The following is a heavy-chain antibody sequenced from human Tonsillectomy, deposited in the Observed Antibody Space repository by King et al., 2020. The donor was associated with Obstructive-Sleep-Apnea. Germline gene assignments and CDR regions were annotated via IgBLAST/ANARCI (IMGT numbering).Heavy chain of an antibody. D-gene: IGHD4-17*01. V-gene: IGHV1-46*01. J-gene: IGHJ4*02. CDR2: INPSGGST. Sequence: QLVQSGAEVKKPGASVKVSCNASGYTFTIYYIHWLRQAPGQGLEWMGIINPSGGSTSYAQKFQGRVTMTRDTSTSTVYMELSSLRSEDTAVYYCARGPSYDADYPYSFDYWGQGTLVTVSS. CDR3: ARGPSYDADYPYSFDY. CDR1: GYTFTIYY.